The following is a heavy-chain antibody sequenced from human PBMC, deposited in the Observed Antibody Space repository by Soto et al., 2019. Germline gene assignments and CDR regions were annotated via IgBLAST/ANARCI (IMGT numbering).Heavy chain of an antibody. CDR1: GYTFTSYG. J-gene: IGHJ4*02. V-gene: IGHV1-18*04. Sequence: ASVKVSCKASGYTFTSYGISWVRQAPGQGLEWMGWISAYNGNTNYAQKLQGRVTMTTDTSTSTAYVELRSLRSDDTAVYYCARLINEYSSSYAGIDYWGQGTLVTVSS. D-gene: IGHD6-6*01. CDR3: ARLINEYSSSYAGIDY. CDR2: ISAYNGNT.